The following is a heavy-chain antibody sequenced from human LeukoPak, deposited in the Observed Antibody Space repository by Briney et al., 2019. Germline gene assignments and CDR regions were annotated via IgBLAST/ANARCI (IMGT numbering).Heavy chain of an antibody. CDR3: ARDGDYYDSSGYYYGWFDP. D-gene: IGHD3-22*01. CDR1: GGSISSYY. V-gene: IGHV4-59*01. CDR2: IYYSGST. Sequence: SETLSLTCTVSGGSISSYYWSWIRQPPGKGLEWIGYIYYSGSTNYNPSLKSRVTISVDTSKNQFSLKLSSVTAADTAVYYCARDGDYYDSSGYYYGWFDPWGQGTLVTVSS. J-gene: IGHJ5*02.